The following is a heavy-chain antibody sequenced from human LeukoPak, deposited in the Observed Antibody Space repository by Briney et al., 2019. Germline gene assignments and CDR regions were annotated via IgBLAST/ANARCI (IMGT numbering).Heavy chain of an antibody. CDR2: IYYSGST. J-gene: IGHJ6*03. CDR3: ARTTEGGYTYGYFYYYYMDV. V-gene: IGHV4-59*01. CDR1: GGSISSYY. Sequence: SETLSLTCTVSGGSISSYYWSWIRQPPGKGLEWIAYIYYSGSTNYNPSLKSRVTISVDTFKNQFSLKLRSVTAADTAVYYCARTTEGGYTYGYFYYYYMDVWGKGTTVTISS. D-gene: IGHD5-18*01.